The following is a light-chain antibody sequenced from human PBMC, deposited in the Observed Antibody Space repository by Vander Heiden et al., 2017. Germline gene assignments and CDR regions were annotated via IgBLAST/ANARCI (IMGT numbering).Light chain of an antibody. CDR2: DAS. CDR1: QYISNY. J-gene: IGKJ4*01. V-gene: IGKV1-33*01. Sequence: DIQMTQFPFPLSASLRVRVTITSQASQYISNYLNWYQQKPGEAPKLLIYDASNLETGVPSRFSGSGSGTDFTFPIRSLQTEDIETYYWQQYDNLPLAFGGGNKVEIK. CDR3: QQYDNLPLA.